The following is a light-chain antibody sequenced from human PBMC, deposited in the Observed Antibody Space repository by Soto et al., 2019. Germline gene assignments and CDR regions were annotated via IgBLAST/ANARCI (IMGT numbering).Light chain of an antibody. Sequence: DIVMTQSPDSLAVSVGERATINCKSSQRLLSSSTNMNYLAWYQQKPGQPPKLLINWVSTRGSGVPDRFSGSGSGTDFTLTISSLQAEDVAVYYCQQYYASPLTFGQGTKVDIK. V-gene: IGKV4-1*01. J-gene: IGKJ1*01. CDR2: WVS. CDR3: QQYYASPLT. CDR1: QRLLSSSTNMNY.